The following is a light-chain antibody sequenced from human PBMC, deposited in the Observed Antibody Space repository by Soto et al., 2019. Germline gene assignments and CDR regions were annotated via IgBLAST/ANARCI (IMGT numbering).Light chain of an antibody. CDR1: SSDVGGYNY. V-gene: IGLV2-14*01. Sequence: SALTQPASVSGSPGQSITISCTGTSSDVGGYNYVSWYQQHPGKAPKLIIYEVSNRPSGVPNRFFGSKSGNTASLTISGLQAEDEAEYYCTSYTSSSTLDVFGTGTKVTVL. J-gene: IGLJ1*01. CDR3: TSYTSSSTLDV. CDR2: EVS.